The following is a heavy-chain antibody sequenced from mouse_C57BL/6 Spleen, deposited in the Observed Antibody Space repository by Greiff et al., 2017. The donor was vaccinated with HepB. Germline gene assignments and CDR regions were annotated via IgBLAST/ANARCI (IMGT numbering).Heavy chain of an antibody. V-gene: IGHV1-81*01. J-gene: IGHJ2*01. D-gene: IGHD1-1*01. CDR2: IYPRSGNT. CDR1: GYTFTSYG. Sequence: QVQLQQSGAELARPGASVKLSCKASGYTFTSYGISWVKQRTGQGLEWIGEIYPRSGNTYYNEKFKGKATLTADKSSSTAYMELRSLTSEDSAVYFCARGDYGSREYYFDYWGQGTTLTVSS. CDR3: ARGDYGSREYYFDY.